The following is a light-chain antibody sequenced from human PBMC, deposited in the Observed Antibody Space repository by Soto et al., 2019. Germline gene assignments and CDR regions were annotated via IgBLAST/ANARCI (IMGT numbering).Light chain of an antibody. CDR2: DVS. V-gene: IGLV2-14*01. Sequence: QSALTQPASVSGSPGQSITISCTGTSSDVGAYNYVSWYQQHPGKGPKLMIYDVSHRPSGVSHRFSGSKSGNTASLTISGLQAEDDADYCCGSYTTSSNYVFGTGTKLTVL. J-gene: IGLJ1*01. CDR1: SSDVGAYNY. CDR3: GSYTTSSNYV.